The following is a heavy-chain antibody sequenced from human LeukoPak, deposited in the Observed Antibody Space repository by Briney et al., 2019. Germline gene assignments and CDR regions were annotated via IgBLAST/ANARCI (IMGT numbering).Heavy chain of an antibody. J-gene: IGHJ3*02. CDR1: GGTFSSYA. V-gene: IGHV1-69*04. D-gene: IGHD3-3*01. Sequence: GASVKVSCKASGGTFSSYAISWVRQAPGQGLEWMGRIIPILGIANYAQKFQGRVTITADKSTSTAYMELSSLRSDDTAVYYCAKEAEWSLYRGVVAFDIWGQGTMVTVSS. CDR2: IIPILGIA. CDR3: AKEAEWSLYRGVVAFDI.